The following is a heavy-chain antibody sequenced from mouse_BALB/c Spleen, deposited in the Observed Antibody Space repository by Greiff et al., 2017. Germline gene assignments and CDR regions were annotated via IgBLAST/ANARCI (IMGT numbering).Heavy chain of an antibody. J-gene: IGHJ4*01. CDR1: GFNIKDTY. CDR2: IDPANGNT. CDR3: ARAGSSRYAMDY. D-gene: IGHD1-1*01. Sequence: EVQLQQSGAELVKPGASVKLSCTASGFNIKDTYMHWVKQRPEQGLEWIGRIDPANGNTKYDPKFQGKATITADTSSNTAYLQLGSLTSEDTAVYYCARAGSSRYAMDYWGQGTSVTVSS. V-gene: IGHV14-3*02.